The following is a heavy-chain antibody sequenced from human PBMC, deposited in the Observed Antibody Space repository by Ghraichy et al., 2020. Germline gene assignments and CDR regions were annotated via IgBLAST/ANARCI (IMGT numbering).Heavy chain of an antibody. D-gene: IGHD2-15*01. Sequence: ASVKVSCKASGYTFTGYYMHWVRQAPGQGLEWMGWINPNSGGTNYAQKFQGRVTMTRDTSISTAYMELSRLRSDDTAVYYCARAISARALTPCSGGSCYSLASDYWGQGTLVTVSS. CDR3: ARAISARALTPCSGGSCYSLASDY. J-gene: IGHJ4*02. V-gene: IGHV1-2*02. CDR1: GYTFTGYY. CDR2: INPNSGGT.